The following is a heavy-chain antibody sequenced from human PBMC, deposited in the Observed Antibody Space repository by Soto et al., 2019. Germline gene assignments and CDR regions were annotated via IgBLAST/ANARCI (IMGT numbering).Heavy chain of an antibody. CDR1: GYTFTSYG. V-gene: IGHV1-18*01. CDR3: ARALGKYYDFWSGYYTQFDY. D-gene: IGHD3-3*01. Sequence: ASVKVSCKASGYTFTSYGISWVRQAPGQGLEWMGWISAYNGNTNYAQKLQGRVTMTTDTSTSTAYMELRSLRSDDAAVYYCARALGKYYDFWSGYYTQFDYWGQGTLVTVPQ. CDR2: ISAYNGNT. J-gene: IGHJ4*02.